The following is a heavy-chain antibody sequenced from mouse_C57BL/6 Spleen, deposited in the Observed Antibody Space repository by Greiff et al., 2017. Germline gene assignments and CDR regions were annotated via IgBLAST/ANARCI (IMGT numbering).Heavy chain of an antibody. CDR2: ISYDGSN. J-gene: IGHJ4*01. CDR1: GYSITSGYY. V-gene: IGHV3-6*01. D-gene: IGHD1-1*01. Sequence: EVKLMESGPGLVKPSQSLSLTCSVTGYSITSGYYWNWIRQFPGNKLEWMGYISYDGSNNYNPSLKNRISITRDTSKNQFFLKLNSVTTEDTATYYCAVTVVANYAMDYWGQGTSVTVSS. CDR3: AVTVVANYAMDY.